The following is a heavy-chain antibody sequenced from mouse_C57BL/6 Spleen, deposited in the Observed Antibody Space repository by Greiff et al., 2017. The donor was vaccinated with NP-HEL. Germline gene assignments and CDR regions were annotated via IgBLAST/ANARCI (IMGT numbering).Heavy chain of an antibody. V-gene: IGHV1-53*01. D-gene: IGHD2-3*01. CDR1: GYTFTSYW. Sequence: QVQLQQPGTELVKPGASVKLSCKASGYTFTSYWMHWVKQRPGQGLEWIGNINPSNGGTNYIQKFKGKSTLTVDKSSSTAYMQLSSLTSEDSAVYYCARRDGYFYYAMDYWGQGTSVTVSS. CDR3: ARRDGYFYYAMDY. J-gene: IGHJ4*01. CDR2: INPSNGGT.